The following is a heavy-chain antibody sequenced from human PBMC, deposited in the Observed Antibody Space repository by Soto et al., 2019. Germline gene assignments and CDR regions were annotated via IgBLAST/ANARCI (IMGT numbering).Heavy chain of an antibody. Sequence: PSETLSLTCTVSGGSISSSSYYWGWIRQPPGKGLEWIGSIYYSGSTYYNPSLKSRVTISVDTSKNQLSLKLSSVTAADTAVYYCARHLQSKGGLIPGYFQHWGQGTLVTVSS. CDR1: GGSISSSSYY. CDR2: IYYSGST. J-gene: IGHJ1*01. D-gene: IGHD1-26*01. CDR3: ARHLQSKGGLIPGYFQH. V-gene: IGHV4-39*01.